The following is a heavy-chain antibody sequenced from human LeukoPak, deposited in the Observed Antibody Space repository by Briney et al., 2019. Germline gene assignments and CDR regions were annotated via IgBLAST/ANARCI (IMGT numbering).Heavy chain of an antibody. CDR3: ARSEAMARGVMIFDY. CDR1: GGSISSGSYY. J-gene: IGHJ4*02. CDR2: IYTSGST. D-gene: IGHD3-10*01. Sequence: SETLSLTCTVSGGSISSGSYYWSWIRQPAGKGLEWIGRIYTSGSTNYNPSLKSRVTISVDTSKNQFSLKLSSVTAADTAVYYCARSEAMARGVMIFDYWGQGTLVTVSS. V-gene: IGHV4-61*02.